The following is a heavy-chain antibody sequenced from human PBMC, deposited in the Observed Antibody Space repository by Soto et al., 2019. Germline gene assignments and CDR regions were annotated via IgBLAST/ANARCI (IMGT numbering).Heavy chain of an antibody. CDR2: IYYSGST. J-gene: IGHJ4*02. Sequence: QVQLQESGPGLVKPSETLSLTCTVSGGSISSYYWSWIRQPPGKGLEWIGYIYYSGSTNYNPSLKSRVTISVDTSKNQFSLKLXXXXXXXXXXXXXXXXXXXXXXXYYGSGKDDYWGQGTLVTVSS. V-gene: IGHV4-59*01. D-gene: IGHD3-10*01. CDR3: XXXXXXXXXXYYGSGKDDY. CDR1: GGSISSYY.